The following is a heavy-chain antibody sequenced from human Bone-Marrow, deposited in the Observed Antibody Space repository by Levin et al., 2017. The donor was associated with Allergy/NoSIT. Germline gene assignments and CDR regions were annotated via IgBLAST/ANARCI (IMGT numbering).Heavy chain of an antibody. V-gene: IGHV4-38-2*01. J-gene: IGHJ4*02. CDR3: ARIFEYDRAGRGFDY. CDR2: VDHSGYA. CDR1: DYSNIKDKY. Sequence: SETLSLTCVVSDYSNIKDKYWGWIRQPPGKGLEWIASVDHSGYAYYNPSLRSRVTISEDTSKKKLSLRLTSMTAADTALYYCARIFEYDRAGRGFDYWGQGILVTVSS. D-gene: IGHD3-22*01.